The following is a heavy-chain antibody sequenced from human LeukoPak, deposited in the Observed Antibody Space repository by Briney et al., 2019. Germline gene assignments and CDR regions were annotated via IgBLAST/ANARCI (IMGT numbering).Heavy chain of an antibody. CDR1: GGSISSSSYY. D-gene: IGHD5-24*01. Sequence: PSETLSLTCTVSGGSISSSSYYWGWIRQPPGKGLEWIGSIYYSGSTNYNPSLKSRVTISVDTSKNQFSLKLSSVTAADTAVYYCARGQRMATLPPWFDPWGQGTLVTVSS. J-gene: IGHJ5*02. V-gene: IGHV4-39*07. CDR2: IYYSGST. CDR3: ARGQRMATLPPWFDP.